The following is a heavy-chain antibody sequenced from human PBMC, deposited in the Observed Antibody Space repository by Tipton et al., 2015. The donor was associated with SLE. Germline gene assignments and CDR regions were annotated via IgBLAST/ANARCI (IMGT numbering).Heavy chain of an antibody. CDR2: ISWNSGSI. Sequence: RSLRLSCAASGFTFDDYAMHWVRQAPGKGLEWVSGISWNSGSIDYADSVKGRFTISRDNSKNTLYLQMNSLRAEDTAVYYCAKEYCSSTSCFDYYMDVWGKGTTVTVSS. J-gene: IGHJ6*03. V-gene: IGHV3-9*01. CDR1: GFTFDDYA. CDR3: AKEYCSSTSCFDYYMDV. D-gene: IGHD2-2*01.